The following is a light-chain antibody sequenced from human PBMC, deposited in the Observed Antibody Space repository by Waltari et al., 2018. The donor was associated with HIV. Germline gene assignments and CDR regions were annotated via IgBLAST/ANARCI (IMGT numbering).Light chain of an antibody. V-gene: IGKV1-5*03. Sequence: DIQMTQSPSTLSASVGDRVTITCRASQSLSGWLAWYQQKPGKAPKLLIYEASSLESGVPSRFSGSGAGTDFTLTISSLQPADFATYYCQQYNSYPWTFGQGTKVEVK. CDR1: QSLSGW. J-gene: IGKJ1*01. CDR2: EAS. CDR3: QQYNSYPWT.